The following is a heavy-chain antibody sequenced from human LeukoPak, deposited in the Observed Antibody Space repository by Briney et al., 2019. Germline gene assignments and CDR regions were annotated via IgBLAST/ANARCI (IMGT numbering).Heavy chain of an antibody. CDR2: ISYDGSNK. Sequence: GGSLRLSCAASGFTFSSYAMHWVRQAPGKGLEWVAVISYDGSNKYYADSAKGRFTISRDNSKNTLYLQMNSLRAEDTAVYYCARDRLERPFDYWGQGTLVTVSS. D-gene: IGHD1-1*01. CDR1: GFTFSSYA. CDR3: ARDRLERPFDY. V-gene: IGHV3-30*04. J-gene: IGHJ4*02.